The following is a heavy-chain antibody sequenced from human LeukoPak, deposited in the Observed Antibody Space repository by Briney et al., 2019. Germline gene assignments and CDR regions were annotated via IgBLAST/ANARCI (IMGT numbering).Heavy chain of an antibody. D-gene: IGHD1-26*01. CDR3: ARDRGAQAAFDY. CDR1: GGSISSSSYY. J-gene: IGHJ4*02. V-gene: IGHV4-39*07. CDR2: IYYSGST. Sequence: SSETLSLTCTVSGGSISSSSYYWGWIRQPPGKGLEWIGSIYYSGSTYYNPSLKRRVTISGDTSKNQFSLKLSSVAAADTAVYYCARDRGAQAAFDYWGQGTLVTVSS.